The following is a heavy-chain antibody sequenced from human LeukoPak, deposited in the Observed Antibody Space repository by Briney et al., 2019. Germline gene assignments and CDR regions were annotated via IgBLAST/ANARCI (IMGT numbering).Heavy chain of an antibody. D-gene: IGHD5-18*01. V-gene: IGHV3-23*01. CDR2: ISGSGDT. Sequence: ETLSLTCTVSGGSISSNSCYWAWIRQAPGKGLEGVSTISGSGDTYYVDSVKGRFTISRDNSKNTLYLQMNSLRAEDTAVYYCAKEGGYNYGYLDYWGQGTLVTVSS. CDR3: AKEGGYNYGYLDY. CDR1: GGSISSNSCY. J-gene: IGHJ4*02.